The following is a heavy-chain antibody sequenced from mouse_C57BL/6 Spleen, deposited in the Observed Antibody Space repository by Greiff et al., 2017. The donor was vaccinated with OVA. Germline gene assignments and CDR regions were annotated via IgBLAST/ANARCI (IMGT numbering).Heavy chain of an antibody. D-gene: IGHD2-4*01. CDR3: ARSGYDYDPAWFAY. CDR1: GYTFTDYY. CDR2: IYPGSGNT. Sequence: QVQLKESGAELVRPGASVKLSCKASGYTFTDYYINWVKQRPGQGLEWIARIYPGSGNTYYNEKFKGKATLTAEKSSSTAYMQLSSLTSEDSAVYFCARSGYDYDPAWFAYWGQGTLVTVSA. V-gene: IGHV1-76*01. J-gene: IGHJ3*01.